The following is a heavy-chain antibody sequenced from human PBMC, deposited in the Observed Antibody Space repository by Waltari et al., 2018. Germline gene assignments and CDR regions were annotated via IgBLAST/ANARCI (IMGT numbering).Heavy chain of an antibody. J-gene: IGHJ4*02. CDR2: IYHSGST. CDR3: ASLKLSSSWYARFDY. V-gene: IGHV4-4*02. CDR1: GGSISSSNW. Sequence: QVQLQESGPGLVKPSGTLSLTCAVSGGSISSSNWWSWVRQPPGKGLEWIGEIYHSGSTNYTPSLKSRVTISVDKSKNQFSLKLSSVTAADTAVYYCASLKLSSSWYARFDYWGQGTLVTVSS. D-gene: IGHD6-13*01.